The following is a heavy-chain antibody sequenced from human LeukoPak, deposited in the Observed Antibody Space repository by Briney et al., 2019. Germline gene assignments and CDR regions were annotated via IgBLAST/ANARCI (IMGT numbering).Heavy chain of an antibody. J-gene: IGHJ4*02. D-gene: IGHD6-13*01. Sequence: GGSPRLSCAASGFTFSDYYMGWIRQAPGKGLEWVSDISSTSIYTNYADSVKGRFTISRDNAKNSLYPQMNSLRAEDTAVYYCAREDGYSSSWYSDYWGQGTLVTVSS. V-gene: IGHV3-11*05. CDR3: AREDGYSSSWYSDY. CDR2: ISSTSIYT. CDR1: GFTFSDYY.